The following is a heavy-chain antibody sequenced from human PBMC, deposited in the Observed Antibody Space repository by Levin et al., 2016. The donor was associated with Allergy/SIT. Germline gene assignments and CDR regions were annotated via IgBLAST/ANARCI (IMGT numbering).Heavy chain of an antibody. J-gene: IGHJ4*02. V-gene: IGHV3-21*01. D-gene: IGHD3-22*01. CDR3: AREYHDSSGYTVTLGY. CDR1: GFTFSSYS. Sequence: GESLKISCAASGFTFSSYSMNWVRQAPGKGLEWVSSISSSSSYIYYADSVKGRFTISRDNAKNSLYLQMNSLRAEDTAVYYCAREYHDSSGYTVTLGYWGQGTLVTVSS. CDR2: ISSSSSYI.